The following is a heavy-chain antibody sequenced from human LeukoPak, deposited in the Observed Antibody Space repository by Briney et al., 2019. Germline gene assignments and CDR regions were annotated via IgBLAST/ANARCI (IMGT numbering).Heavy chain of an antibody. V-gene: IGHV4-61*01. CDR3: ARRGSRSWYFDS. Sequence: SETLSLTCTVSGGSISSNNYYWNWIRQPPGKGLEWIGYIFYTGTTNYNPSVNSRVTMSADTSKNQLSLNLSSVTSADTAVYYCARRGSRSWYFDSWGQGTLVTVSS. CDR2: IFYTGTT. CDR1: GGSISSNNYY. D-gene: IGHD6-13*01. J-gene: IGHJ4*02.